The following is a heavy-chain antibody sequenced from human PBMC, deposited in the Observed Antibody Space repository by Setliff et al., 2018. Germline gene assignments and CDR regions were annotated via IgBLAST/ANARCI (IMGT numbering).Heavy chain of an antibody. CDR1: GFTFSSYS. D-gene: IGHD3-22*01. V-gene: IGHV3-15*01. CDR2: VTAGGTT. CDR3: AADTFDSNAQAFDY. J-gene: IGHJ4*02. Sequence: AGGSLRLSCAASGFTFSSYSVSWVRQAPGKGLEWVGRVTAGGTTNYAAPVKGRFTISRDDSKDTLYLQLNSLNTEDTAVYYCAADTFDSNAQAFDYWGQGTLVTVSS.